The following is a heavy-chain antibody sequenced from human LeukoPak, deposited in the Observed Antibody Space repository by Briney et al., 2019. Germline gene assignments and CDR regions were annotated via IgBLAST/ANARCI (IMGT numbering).Heavy chain of an antibody. CDR3: ARGARRGVYYMDV. V-gene: IGHV4-59*01. CDR1: GGSISSYY. Sequence: SETLSLTCTASGGSISSYYWSWIRQPPGKGLEWIGYIYYSGSTNYNPSLKSRVTISVDTSKNQFSLKLSTVTAADTAVYYCARGARRGVYYMDVWGKGTTVTVSS. J-gene: IGHJ6*03. CDR2: IYYSGST.